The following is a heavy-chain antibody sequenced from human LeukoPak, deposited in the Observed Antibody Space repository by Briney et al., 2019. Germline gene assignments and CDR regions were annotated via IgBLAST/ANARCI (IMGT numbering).Heavy chain of an antibody. Sequence: GGSLRLSCAASGFTLTTYGMTWVRQAPGKGLEWISYISLSGNTVYYADSVKGRFTVSRDTAKNSLYLEMNSLRAEDTAMFYCARVGDGHSVNYLDSWGQGNMVSVSS. D-gene: IGHD5-24*01. CDR1: GFTLTTYG. V-gene: IGHV3-48*01. CDR3: ARVGDGHSVNYLDS. J-gene: IGHJ4*02. CDR2: ISLSGNTV.